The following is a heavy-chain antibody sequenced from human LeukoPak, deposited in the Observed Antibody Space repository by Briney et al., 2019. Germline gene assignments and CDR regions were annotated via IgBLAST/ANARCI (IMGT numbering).Heavy chain of an antibody. CDR3: AKRGAEVGTTIAPGDY. D-gene: IGHD1-26*01. J-gene: IGHJ4*02. CDR1: GFTFSSYA. Sequence: GGSLRLSCAASGFTFSSYAMSWVRQAPGKGLEWVSAIGGSGGSTYYADSVKGRFTISRDSPKNTLYLQMNSLRAEDTAVYYCAKRGAEVGTTIAPGDYWGQGSLVTVSS. V-gene: IGHV3-23*01. CDR2: IGGSGGST.